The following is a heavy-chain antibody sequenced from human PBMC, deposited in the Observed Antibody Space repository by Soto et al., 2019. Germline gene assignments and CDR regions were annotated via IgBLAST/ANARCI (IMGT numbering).Heavy chain of an antibody. J-gene: IGHJ4*01. CDR3: ANRIRRYCGSVNYYIGGDFDY. Sequence: EVQLLESGGGLVQPGGSLRLSCAASGFTFSSYAMSWVRQAPGKGLEWVSAISGSGGSTYYADSVKGRFTISRDNSKNGLYLQMHSLIAEDTAVYYCANRIRRYCGSVNYYIGGDFDYLGQATLVTLSS. D-gene: IGHD3-10*01. CDR2: ISGSGGST. CDR1: GFTFSSYA. V-gene: IGHV3-23*01.